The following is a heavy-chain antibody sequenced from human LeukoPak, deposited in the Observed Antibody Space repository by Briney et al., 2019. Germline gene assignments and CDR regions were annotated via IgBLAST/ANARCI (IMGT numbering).Heavy chain of an antibody. CDR3: ASPYYGSGSYIVDP. J-gene: IGHJ5*02. V-gene: IGHV4-39*01. Sequence: SETLSLTCTVSGGSISSSSYYWAWIRQPPGKGLEWIGSIYYSGSTYYNPSLKSRVTISVDTSKNQFSLKLSSVTAADTAVYYCASPYYGSGSYIVDPWGQGTLVTVSS. CDR1: GGSISSSSYY. CDR2: IYYSGST. D-gene: IGHD3-10*01.